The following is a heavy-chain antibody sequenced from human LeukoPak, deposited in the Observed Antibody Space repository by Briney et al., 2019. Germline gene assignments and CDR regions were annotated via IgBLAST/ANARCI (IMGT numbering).Heavy chain of an antibody. J-gene: IGHJ5*02. Sequence: SVKVSCKASGGTFSSYAISWVRQAPGQGLEWMGGIIPIFGTANYAQKFQGRVTITADESTSTAYTELSSLRSEDTAVYYCARAYYYDSSGSHPVDPWGQGTLVTVSS. CDR3: ARAYYYDSSGSHPVDP. D-gene: IGHD3-22*01. CDR1: GGTFSSYA. V-gene: IGHV1-69*13. CDR2: IIPIFGTA.